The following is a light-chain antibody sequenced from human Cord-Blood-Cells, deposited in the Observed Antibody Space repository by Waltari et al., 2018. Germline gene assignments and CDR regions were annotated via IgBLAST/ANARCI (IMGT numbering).Light chain of an antibody. V-gene: IGLV2-14*01. CDR1: SSDVGGYNS. Sequence: QSALTQPASVSGSPGQSLTISCPGTSSDVGGYNSVSWDQQHPGKAPKLMIYEVRNRPSGVSNRFSGSKSGNTASLTISGLQAEDEADYYCSSYTSSSTYVFGTGTKVTVL. CDR3: SSYTSSSTYV. CDR2: EVR. J-gene: IGLJ1*01.